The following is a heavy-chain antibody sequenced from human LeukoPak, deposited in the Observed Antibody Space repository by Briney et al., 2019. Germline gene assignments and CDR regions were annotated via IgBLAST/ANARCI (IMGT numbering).Heavy chain of an antibody. Sequence: GGSLRLSCAASGFTVSGNYMSWVRQAPGKGLEWVSVIYSGGSTYYADSVKGRFTISRDNSKNTLYLQMNSLRAEDTAVYYCARVLDGYNPHFDYWGQGTLVSVSS. D-gene: IGHD5-24*01. V-gene: IGHV3-53*01. CDR1: GFTVSGNY. CDR2: IYSGGST. CDR3: ARVLDGYNPHFDY. J-gene: IGHJ4*02.